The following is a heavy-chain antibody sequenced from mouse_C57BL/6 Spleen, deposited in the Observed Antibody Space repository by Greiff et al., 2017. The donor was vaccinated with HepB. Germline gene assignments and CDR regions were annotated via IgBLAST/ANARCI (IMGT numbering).Heavy chain of an antibody. CDR3: ARSRLITTVVAPYAMDY. D-gene: IGHD1-1*01. CDR2: IYPRSGNT. V-gene: IGHV1-81*01. Sequence: VQLQQSGAELVRPGASVKLSCKASGYTFTSYGISWVKQRTGQGLEWIGEIYPRSGNTYYNEKFKGKATLTADKSSSTAYMEIRSLTSEDSAVYFCARSRLITTVVAPYAMDYWGQGTSVTVSS. CDR1: GYTFTSYG. J-gene: IGHJ4*01.